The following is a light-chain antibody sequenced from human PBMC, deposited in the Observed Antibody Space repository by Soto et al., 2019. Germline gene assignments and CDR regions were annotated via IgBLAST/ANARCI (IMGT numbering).Light chain of an antibody. CDR3: QQYNSYSWT. CDR2: EAS. J-gene: IGKJ1*01. V-gene: IGKV1-5*03. CDR1: QSVGSW. Sequence: DIQMTHSPSTLSAPARDRVTITCRASQSVGSWLAWHQQKPGKAPKLLIYEASSLESGVPSRFSGSGSGTEFTLTISSLQPDDFATYYCQQYNSYSWTFGQGTKVDIK.